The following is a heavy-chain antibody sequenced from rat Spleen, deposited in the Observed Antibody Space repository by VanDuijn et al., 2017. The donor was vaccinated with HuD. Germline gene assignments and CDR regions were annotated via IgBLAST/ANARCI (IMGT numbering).Heavy chain of an antibody. V-gene: IGHV4-2*01. J-gene: IGHJ2*01. Sequence: EVKLVESGGGLVQPGRSLKLSCAASGFNFNDYWMGWVRQAPGKGLEWIGEINQDSRTIKYIPYLKDKITSSRDNAQKTLYLQMNKLGSEDTAIYYCVREERWVDYWGQGVMVTVSS. CDR1: GFNFNDYW. CDR2: INQDSRTI. CDR3: VREERWVDY.